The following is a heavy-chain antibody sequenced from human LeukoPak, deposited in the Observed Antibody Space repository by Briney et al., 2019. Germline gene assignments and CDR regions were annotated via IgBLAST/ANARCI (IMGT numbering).Heavy chain of an antibody. D-gene: IGHD2-15*01. CDR3: AKGRALGVVAAFNY. CDR1: GFTFSNYA. CDR2: ISGSGANT. Sequence: GGSLRLSCAASGFTFSNYAMSWVRQAPGRGLEWVSTISGSGANTYYADSVKGRFTISRDNSKNTLYLQMNSLRADDTAIYYCAKGRALGVVAAFNYWGQGTVVTASS. J-gene: IGHJ4*02. V-gene: IGHV3-23*01.